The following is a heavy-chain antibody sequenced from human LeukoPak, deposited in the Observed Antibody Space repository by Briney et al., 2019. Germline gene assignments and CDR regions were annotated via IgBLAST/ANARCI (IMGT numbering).Heavy chain of an antibody. V-gene: IGHV3-30*18. D-gene: IGHD1-26*01. CDR2: ISYDGSNK. J-gene: IGHJ6*02. CDR1: GFTFSSYG. Sequence: GGSLRLSCAASGFTFSSYGMHWVRQAPGKGLEWVAVISYDGSNKYYADSVKGRFTIARDNSKNTLYLQMNSLRAEDTAVYYCAKGPQWELFPSGYYGMDVWGQGTTVTVSS. CDR3: AKGPQWELFPSGYYGMDV.